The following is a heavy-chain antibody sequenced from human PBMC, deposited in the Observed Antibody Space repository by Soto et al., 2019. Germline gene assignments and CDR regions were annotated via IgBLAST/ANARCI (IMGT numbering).Heavy chain of an antibody. CDR3: ARLYSGTMGDYYYGMDV. V-gene: IGHV4-59*11. J-gene: IGHJ6*02. CDR2: IYYSGST. Sequence: SETLSLTCTVSGGSISSHYWSWIRQPPGKGLEWIGYIYYSGSTNYNPSLKSRVTISVDRSKNQFSLKLSSVTAADTAVYYCARLYSGTMGDYYYGMDVWGQGTTVTVSS. D-gene: IGHD1-26*01. CDR1: GGSISSHY.